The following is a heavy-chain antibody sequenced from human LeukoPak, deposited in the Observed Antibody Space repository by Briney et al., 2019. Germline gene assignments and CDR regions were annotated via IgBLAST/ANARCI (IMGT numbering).Heavy chain of an antibody. CDR1: GYTFSSYG. CDR3: AARAAAGTGDAFDI. CDR2: IVVGSGNT. D-gene: IGHD6-13*01. V-gene: IGHV1-58*02. J-gene: IGHJ3*02. Sequence: GASVKVSCKASGYTFSSYGISWVRQARGQRLEWIGWIVVGSGNTNYAQKFQERVTITRDMSTSTAYMELSSLRSEDTAVYYCAARAAAGTGDAFDIWGQGTMVTVSS.